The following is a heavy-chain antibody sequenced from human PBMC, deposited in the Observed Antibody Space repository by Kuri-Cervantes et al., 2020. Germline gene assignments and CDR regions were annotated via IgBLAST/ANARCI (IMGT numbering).Heavy chain of an antibody. CDR1: GGSFSGYY. CDR2: INHSGST. J-gene: IGHJ4*02. D-gene: IGHD3-22*01. CDR3: ARANDSSGYSVDY. Sequence: SQTLSLTCAVYGGSFSGYYWSWIRQPPGKGLEWLGEINHSGSTYYNPSLKSRVTISVDRSKNQFSLKLSSVTAADTAVYYCARANDSSGYSVDYWGQGTLVTVSS. V-gene: IGHV4-34*01.